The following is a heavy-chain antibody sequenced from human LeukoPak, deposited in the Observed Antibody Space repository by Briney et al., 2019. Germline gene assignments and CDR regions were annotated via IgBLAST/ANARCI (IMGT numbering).Heavy chain of an antibody. D-gene: IGHD3-16*02. J-gene: IGHJ4*02. V-gene: IGHV4-4*02. CDR2: FSHSENT. Sequence: SGTLSLTCAVSGGSISSRSWWSWVRQAPGKGLEWIGEFSHSENTNYNPSLKSRVTTSIDKSNNQFSLNLTSVTAADTAVYYCARSDYIWGSYRVYDYWGQGTLVTVSS. CDR3: ARSDYIWGSYRVYDY. CDR1: GGSISSRSW.